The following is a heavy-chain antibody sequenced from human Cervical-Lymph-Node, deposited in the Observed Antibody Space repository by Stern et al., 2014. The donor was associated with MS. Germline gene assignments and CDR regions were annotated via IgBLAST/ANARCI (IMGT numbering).Heavy chain of an antibody. CDR1: GFFFDDYA. V-gene: IGHV3-9*01. CDR3: VKEASSSAGTWFDL. J-gene: IGHJ5*02. CDR2: IRWDSGNI. Sequence: EVQLVESGGGPVQPGRPLSLSCAASGFFFDDYAIHWVRQVPGEGLVWVSGIRWDSGNIDYADSVKGRFTISRDNAKNSLFLQMNGLRADDTALYYCVKEASSSAGTWFDLWGQGTLVIVSS. D-gene: IGHD6-6*01.